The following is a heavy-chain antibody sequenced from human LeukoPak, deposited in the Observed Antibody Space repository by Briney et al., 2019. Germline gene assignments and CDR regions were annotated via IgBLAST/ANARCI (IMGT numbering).Heavy chain of an antibody. Sequence: TPSETLSLTCTVSGGSIRTSSYYWGWIRLPPGKGLEWIGSIFYSGRTYYNPSLKSRVTISVDTSKNQFSLKLNSLTAADTAIYYCARHESLGAFDIWGQGTMVTVSS. CDR2: IFYSGRT. D-gene: IGHD3-16*01. V-gene: IGHV4-39*01. CDR1: GGSIRTSSYY. CDR3: ARHESLGAFDI. J-gene: IGHJ3*02.